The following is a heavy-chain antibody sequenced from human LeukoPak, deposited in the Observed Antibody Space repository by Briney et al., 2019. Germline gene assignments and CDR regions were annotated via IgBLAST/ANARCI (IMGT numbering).Heavy chain of an antibody. J-gene: IGHJ4*02. CDR2: ISYDGSNK. V-gene: IGHV3-30-3*01. D-gene: IGHD4-17*01. CDR3: ARDRWVYGDYSCAY. Sequence: GGSLRLSCAASGFIFNSYSMHWVRQAPGKGLEWVAVISYDGSNKHYADSVQGRFTISRDNSKSTLYPQMDSLRAEDTAVYYCARDRWVYGDYSCAYWGQGTLVTVSS. CDR1: GFIFNSYS.